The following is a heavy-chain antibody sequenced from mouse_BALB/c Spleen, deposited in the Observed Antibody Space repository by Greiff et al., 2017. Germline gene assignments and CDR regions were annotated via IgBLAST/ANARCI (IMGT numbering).Heavy chain of an antibody. CDR3: ARENYDSSYFDY. CDR2: IWAGGST. Sequence: VQLVESGPGLVQPSQSLSITCTVSGFSLTSYGVHWVRQPPGKGLEWLGVIWAGGSTNYNSALMSRLSISKDNSKSQVFLKMNSLQTDDTAMYYCARENYDSSYFDYWGQGTTLTVSS. CDR1: GFSLTSYG. D-gene: IGHD1-1*01. V-gene: IGHV2-9*02. J-gene: IGHJ2*01.